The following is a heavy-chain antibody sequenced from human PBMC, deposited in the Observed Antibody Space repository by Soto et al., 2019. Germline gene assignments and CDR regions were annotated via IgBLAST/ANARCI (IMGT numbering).Heavy chain of an antibody. CDR2: IYYSGST. D-gene: IGHD6-19*01. CDR3: ARGRISAAGTGTVDAFDI. V-gene: IGHV4-39*07. CDR1: GGSISSSSYY. J-gene: IGHJ3*02. Sequence: PSETLSLTCTVSGGSISSSSYYWGWIRQPPGKGLEWIGSIYYSGSTYYNPSLKSRVTISVDTSKNQFSLKLSSVTAADTAVYYCARGRISAAGTGTVDAFDIWGQGTMVTVSS.